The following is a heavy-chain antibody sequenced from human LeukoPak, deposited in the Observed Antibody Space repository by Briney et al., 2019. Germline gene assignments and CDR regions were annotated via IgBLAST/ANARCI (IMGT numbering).Heavy chain of an antibody. J-gene: IGHJ4*02. CDR3: ARVLSGTGDY. D-gene: IGHD3-3*01. CDR2: IYSGGST. Sequence: PGGSLRLSCAASGFTVSSNYMSWVRQAPGKGLEWVSVIYSGGSTYYADSVKGRFTISRDNAKNSLYLQMNSLRAEDTAVYYCARVLSGTGDYWGQGTLVTVSS. V-gene: IGHV3-53*01. CDR1: GFTVSSNY.